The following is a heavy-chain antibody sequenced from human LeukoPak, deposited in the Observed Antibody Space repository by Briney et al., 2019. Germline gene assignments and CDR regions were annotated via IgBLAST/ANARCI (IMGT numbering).Heavy chain of an antibody. J-gene: IGHJ3*02. Sequence: PGGSPRLSCAASGFTFNNYGMHWVRQAPGKGLEWVAFIRFDGSNNYYIDSVKGRFTISRDNSKNTLFLQMNSLRPEDTAVYFCAKDLGLGSYFGDAAGIWGQGTMVTVSS. V-gene: IGHV3-30*02. CDR2: IRFDGSNN. D-gene: IGHD3-10*01. CDR1: GFTFNNYG. CDR3: AKDLGLGSYFGDAAGI.